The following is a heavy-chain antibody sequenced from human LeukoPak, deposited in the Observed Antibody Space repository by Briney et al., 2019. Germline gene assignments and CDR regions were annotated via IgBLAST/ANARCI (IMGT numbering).Heavy chain of an antibody. CDR3: ARGADTGSYGSLVYFDY. V-gene: IGHV1-18*01. CDR1: GYTFTSYG. D-gene: IGHD3-16*01. J-gene: IGHJ4*02. Sequence: ASVKVSCKASGYTFTSYGISWVRQAPGQGLEWMGLISAYSGNTNFAQKLQGRVTMATDTSTSTAYMELRSLRSDDTAVYFCARGADTGSYGSLVYFDYWGQGTLVTVSS. CDR2: ISAYSGNT.